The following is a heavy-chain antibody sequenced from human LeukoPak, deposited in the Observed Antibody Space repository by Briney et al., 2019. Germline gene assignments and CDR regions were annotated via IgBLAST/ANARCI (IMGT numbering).Heavy chain of an antibody. J-gene: IGHJ3*02. CDR1: GYTFTDYY. CDR3: ARVPGQFDAFDI. V-gene: IGHV1-69*04. Sequence: SVKVSCKASGYTFTDYYMHWVRQAPGQGLEWMGRIIPILGIANYAQKFQGRVTITADKSTSTAYMELRSLRSDDTAVYYCARVPGQFDAFDIWGQGTMVTVSS. CDR2: IIPILGIA. D-gene: IGHD6-19*01.